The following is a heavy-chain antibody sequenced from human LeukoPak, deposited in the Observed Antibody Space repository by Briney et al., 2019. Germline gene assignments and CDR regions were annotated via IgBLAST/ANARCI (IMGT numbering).Heavy chain of an antibody. Sequence: GASVKVSCKASGYTFTSYDINWVRQATGQGLEWMGWMNPNIGNTCDAQKNERRVTMTRNTSISTAYIELSSRRSEDTAVYYWARGRSPQWLRYYYYYYMDVWGKGTTVTVSS. J-gene: IGHJ6*03. CDR3: ARGRSPQWLRYYYYYYMDV. CDR1: GYTFTSYD. V-gene: IGHV1-8*01. CDR2: MNPNIGNT. D-gene: IGHD6-19*01.